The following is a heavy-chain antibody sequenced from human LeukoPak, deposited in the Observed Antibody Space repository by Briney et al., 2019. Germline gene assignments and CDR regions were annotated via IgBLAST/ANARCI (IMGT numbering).Heavy chain of an antibody. Sequence: SETLSLTCTVSGDSIRSGDNYWSWIRQHPGKGLEWIGYIYYTGSTFYNPSLKSRVSISIDTPKNQFSLRLNSVTAADTAVYYCAKGRRASSSVFDYWGQGTLVTVSS. CDR2: IYYTGST. J-gene: IGHJ4*02. CDR3: AKGRRASSSVFDY. D-gene: IGHD6-13*01. V-gene: IGHV4-31*03. CDR1: GDSIRSGDNY.